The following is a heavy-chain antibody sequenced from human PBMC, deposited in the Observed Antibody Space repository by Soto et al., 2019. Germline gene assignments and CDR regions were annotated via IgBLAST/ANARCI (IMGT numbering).Heavy chain of an antibody. V-gene: IGHV3-11*06. D-gene: IGHD5-12*01. Sequence: QVQLVESGGGLVKPGGSLRLSCAASDFSFSDYYMSWIRQAPGKGLEWVSYISTISTYTDYADSVKGRFTISRDNAKKLLYLQMNSLRVEDTAVYYCAREGGGYRGYDHYFDYWCQGPLVTVSS. CDR1: DFSFSDYY. CDR2: ISTISTYT. CDR3: AREGGGYRGYDHYFDY. J-gene: IGHJ4*02.